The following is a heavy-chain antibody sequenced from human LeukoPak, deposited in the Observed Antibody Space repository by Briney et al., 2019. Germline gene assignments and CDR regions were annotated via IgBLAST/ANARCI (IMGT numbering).Heavy chain of an antibody. V-gene: IGHV3-30*18. Sequence: GGSLRLSCAASGFTFSSYWMSWVRQAPGKGLEWVAVISYDGSNKYYADSVKGRFTISRDNAKNSLYLQMNSLRAEDTAVYYCAELGITMIGGVWGKGTTVTISS. J-gene: IGHJ6*04. CDR2: ISYDGSNK. D-gene: IGHD3-10*02. CDR1: GFTFSSYW. CDR3: AELGITMIGGV.